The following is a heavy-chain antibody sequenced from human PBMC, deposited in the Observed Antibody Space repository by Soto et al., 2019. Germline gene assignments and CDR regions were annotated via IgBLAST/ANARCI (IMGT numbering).Heavy chain of an antibody. D-gene: IGHD3-10*01. J-gene: IGHJ6*04. CDR1: GYTFTSYG. CDR2: MNPNSGNT. Sequence: ASVKVSCTASGYTFTSYGISWVRQATGQGLEWMGWMNPNSGNTGYAQKFQGRVTMTRNTSISTAYMELSSLRSEDTAVYYCARLTPSLLWFGELYVDVWGKGTTVTVSS. V-gene: IGHV1-8*02. CDR3: ARLTPSLLWFGELYVDV.